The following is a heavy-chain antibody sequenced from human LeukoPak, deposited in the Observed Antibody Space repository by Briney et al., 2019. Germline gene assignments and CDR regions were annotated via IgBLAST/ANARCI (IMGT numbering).Heavy chain of an antibody. D-gene: IGHD3-22*01. J-gene: IGHJ4*02. CDR1: GGSISSSTYY. CDR3: ARDRYYYDSSGSLFDY. V-gene: IGHV4-39*07. CDR2: YTGST. Sequence: SETLSLTCTVSGGSISSSTYYWGWIRQPPGKGLEWIGIYTGSTYYNPSLKSRVTISADKSKNQFSLKLSSVTAADTAVYYCARDRYYYDSSGSLFDYWGQGTLVTVSS.